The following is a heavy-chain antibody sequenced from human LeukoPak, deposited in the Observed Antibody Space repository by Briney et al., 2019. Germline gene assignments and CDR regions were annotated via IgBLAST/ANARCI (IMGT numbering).Heavy chain of an antibody. CDR1: GYTFTGYY. Sequence: ASVKVSCKASGYTFTGYYIHWVRQAPGQGLEWMGWLNPHGGNTDFVQKFQGRVTMTRDTSISTAYMELHRLTSDDTAIYYCARVQGPGLALGGSKYWGQGTLVSVSS. V-gene: IGHV1-2*02. J-gene: IGHJ4*02. CDR2: LNPHGGNT. D-gene: IGHD3-16*01. CDR3: ARVQGPGLALGGSKY.